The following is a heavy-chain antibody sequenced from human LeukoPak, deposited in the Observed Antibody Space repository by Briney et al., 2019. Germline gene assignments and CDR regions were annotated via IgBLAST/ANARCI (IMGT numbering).Heavy chain of an antibody. CDR2: IYSGGST. J-gene: IGHJ5*02. CDR3: ARVASAAGKGWFDP. CDR1: GFTVSSNY. D-gene: IGHD6-13*01. V-gene: IGHV3-66*01. Sequence: GGSLRLSCAASGFTVSSNYMSWVRQAPGKGLEWVSVIYSGGSTYYADSVKGRFTISRDNSKNTLYLQMNSLRAEDTAVYYCARVASAAGKGWFDPWGQGTLVTVSS.